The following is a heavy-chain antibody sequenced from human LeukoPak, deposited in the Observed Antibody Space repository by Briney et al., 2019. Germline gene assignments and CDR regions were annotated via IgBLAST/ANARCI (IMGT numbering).Heavy chain of an antibody. D-gene: IGHD2-15*01. CDR2: ISYDGSNK. CDR1: GFTFSSYA. J-gene: IGHJ4*02. V-gene: IGHV3-30*04. CDR3: AKDRSDIVVVVAATRLGYFDY. Sequence: GGSLGLSCAASGFTFSSYAMHWVRQAPGKGLEWVAVISYDGSNKYYADSVKGRFTISRDNSKNTLYLQMNSLRAEDTTVYYCAKDRSDIVVVVAATRLGYFDYWGQGTLVTVSS.